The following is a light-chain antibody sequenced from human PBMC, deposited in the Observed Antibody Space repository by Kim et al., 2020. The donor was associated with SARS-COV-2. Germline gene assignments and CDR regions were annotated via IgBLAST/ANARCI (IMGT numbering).Light chain of an antibody. CDR2: DDT. Sequence: VSPGQTASITISGDKLRDRYTSWYQQKSGQSPVLVIYDDTKRPSGIPERFSGSNSGNTATLTISGTQAMDEADYYCQAWDSSTFYVFGTGTKVTVL. V-gene: IGLV3-1*01. CDR1: KLRDRY. J-gene: IGLJ1*01. CDR3: QAWDSSTFYV.